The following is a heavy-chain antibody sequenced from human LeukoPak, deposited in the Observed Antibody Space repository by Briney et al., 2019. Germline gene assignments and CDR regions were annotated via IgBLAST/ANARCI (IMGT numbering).Heavy chain of an antibody. CDR3: ARLNSYGPNYYYGMDV. Sequence: SETLSLTCTVSGGSISSYYWSWIRQPPGKGLEWIGYIYYSGSTNHNPSLKSRVTISVDTSKNQFSLKLSSVTAADTAVYYCARLNSYGPNYYYGMDVWGQGTTVTVSS. D-gene: IGHD5-18*01. J-gene: IGHJ6*02. V-gene: IGHV4-59*01. CDR1: GGSISSYY. CDR2: IYYSGST.